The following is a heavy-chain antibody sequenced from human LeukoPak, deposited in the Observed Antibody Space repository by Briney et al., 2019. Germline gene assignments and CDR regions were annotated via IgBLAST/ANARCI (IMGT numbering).Heavy chain of an antibody. D-gene: IGHD3-22*01. CDR1: GYTFTNYY. CDR3: ARDHFDSSGYYYLLGYFEH. CDR2: IKPSGGGT. J-gene: IGHJ1*01. V-gene: IGHV1-46*01. Sequence: ASVTVSCKASGYTFTNYYLHWVRQAPGQGLEWMGIIKPSGGGTSYALKFQGRVTMTRDTSTSTAYMELSSLRSEDTAVYYCARDHFDSSGYYYLLGYFEHWGQGTLVTVSS.